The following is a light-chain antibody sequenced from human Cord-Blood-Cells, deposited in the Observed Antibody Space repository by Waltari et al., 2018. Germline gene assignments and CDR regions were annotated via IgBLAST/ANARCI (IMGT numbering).Light chain of an antibody. J-gene: IGLJ2*01. Sequence: QSALTQPASVSGSPGQSITIPCTGTSSYVGSYNLVSWYQQHPGKAPNLMIYEVSKRPSGVSNRFSGSKSGNTASLTISGLQAEDEADYYCCSYAGSSTFVVFGGGTKLTVL. CDR1: SSYVGSYNL. CDR3: CSYAGSSTFVV. CDR2: EVS. V-gene: IGLV2-23*02.